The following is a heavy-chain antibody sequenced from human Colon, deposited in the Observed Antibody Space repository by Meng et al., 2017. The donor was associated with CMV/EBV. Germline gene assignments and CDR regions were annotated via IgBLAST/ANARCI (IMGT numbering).Heavy chain of an antibody. CDR2: IIPILGIA. CDR3: ARDDPYCSSTSCYTEEYFQH. Sequence: SYPISWVRQAPGQGLEWMGRIIPILGIANYAQKFQGRVTITADKSTSTAYMELSSLRSEDTAVYYCARDDPYCSSTSCYTEEYFQHWGQGTLVTVSS. V-gene: IGHV1-69*04. D-gene: IGHD2-2*02. J-gene: IGHJ1*01. CDR1: SYP.